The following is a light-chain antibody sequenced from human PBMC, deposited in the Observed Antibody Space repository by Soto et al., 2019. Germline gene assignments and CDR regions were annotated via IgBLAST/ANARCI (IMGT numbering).Light chain of an antibody. CDR3: MQALQAPCT. CDR2: LGS. V-gene: IGKV2-28*01. Sequence: DIVMTQSPLSLPVTPGEPASISCRSSQSLLHDNGYNYLDWYLQKPVQSPQLLIYLGSNRASGVPDRFSGSASGTDFTLKISRVEAEDAGIYYCMQALQAPCTFGQGTKVEIK. J-gene: IGKJ1*01. CDR1: QSLLHDNGYNY.